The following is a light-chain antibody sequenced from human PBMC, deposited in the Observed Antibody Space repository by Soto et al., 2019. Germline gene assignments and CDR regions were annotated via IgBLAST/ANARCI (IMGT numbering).Light chain of an antibody. CDR3: QSYDNSLSGSYV. V-gene: IGLV1-40*01. J-gene: IGLJ1*01. CDR2: GNS. Sequence: QSVLTQPPSVSGAPGQRVAISCTGSSSNIGAGYDVHWYQQFPGTAPKLLIYGNSNRPSGVPVRFSGSKSGTSASLAITGLQAEDEADYYCQSYDNSLSGSYVFGTGTKVTVL. CDR1: SSNIGAGYD.